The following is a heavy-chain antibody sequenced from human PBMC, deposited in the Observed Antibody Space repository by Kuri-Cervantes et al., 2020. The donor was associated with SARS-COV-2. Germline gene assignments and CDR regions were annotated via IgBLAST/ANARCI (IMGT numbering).Heavy chain of an antibody. J-gene: IGHJ4*02. Sequence: LSLTCAASGFTFNSYAMSWVRQAPGKGLEWVSAISGSGGSTYYADSVKGRFTISRDNSKNTLYLQMNSLRAEDTAVYYCAKDYYYDSSGYPRVVVDYWGQGTLVTVSS. V-gene: IGHV3-23*01. CDR3: AKDYYYDSSGYPRVVVDY. CDR2: ISGSGGST. D-gene: IGHD3-22*01. CDR1: GFTFNSYA.